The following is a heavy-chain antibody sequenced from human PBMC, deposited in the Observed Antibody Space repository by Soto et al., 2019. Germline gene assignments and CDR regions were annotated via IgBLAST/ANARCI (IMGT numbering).Heavy chain of an antibody. CDR1: GFTLSSYS. Sequence: GGSLRLSCAASGFTLSSYSIHWVRQAPGKRLEWVSYISDRGSRMFYADSVKGRFTISRDTANNSLHLQMNSLRAEDTAVYYCAPQGVGATGYVYWGQGTLVTVSS. V-gene: IGHV3-48*01. J-gene: IGHJ4*02. CDR3: APQGVGATGYVY. D-gene: IGHD1-26*01. CDR2: ISDRGSRM.